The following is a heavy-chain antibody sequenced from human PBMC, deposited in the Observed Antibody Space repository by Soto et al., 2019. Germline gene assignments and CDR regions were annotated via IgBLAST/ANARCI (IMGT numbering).Heavy chain of an antibody. CDR2: IWYDGSNK. V-gene: IGHV3-33*06. CDR3: ANRSPGIAVAGPPDY. Sequence: GGSLRLSCAASGFTFSSYGMHWVRQAPGKGLEWVAVIWYDGSNKYYADSVKGRFTISRDNSKNTLYLQMNSLRAEDTAVYYCANRSPGIAVAGPPDYWGQGTLVTVSS. D-gene: IGHD6-19*01. CDR1: GFTFSSYG. J-gene: IGHJ4*02.